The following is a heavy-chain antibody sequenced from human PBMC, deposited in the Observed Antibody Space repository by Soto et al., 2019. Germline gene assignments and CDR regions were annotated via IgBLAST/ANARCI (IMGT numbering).Heavy chain of an antibody. CDR3: ARDRGEAGDGYNYPLWYFDL. V-gene: IGHV4-59*01. J-gene: IGHJ2*01. D-gene: IGHD5-12*01. CDR2: IYNSGST. CDR1: GGSISSYY. Sequence: QVQLQESGPGLVKPSETLSLTCTVSGGSISSYYWSWIRQPPGKGLEWIRYIYNSGSTNYNPSLKSRVTISVDTSKNQFSLKLSSVTAADTAVYYCARDRGEAGDGYNYPLWYFDLWGRGTLVTVSS.